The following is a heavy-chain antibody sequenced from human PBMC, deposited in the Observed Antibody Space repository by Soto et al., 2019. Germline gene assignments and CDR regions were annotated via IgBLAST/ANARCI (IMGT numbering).Heavy chain of an antibody. Sequence: PSETLSLTCTVSGGSISSYYWSWIRQPPGKGLEWIGYIYYSGSTNYNPSLKSRVTISVDTSKNQFSLKLSSVTAADTAVYYCARVVGYCSSTSCYPSSGWYEPAFFDYWGQGTLVT. CDR2: IYYSGST. V-gene: IGHV4-59*01. CDR1: GGSISSYY. CDR3: ARVVGYCSSTSCYPSSGWYEPAFFDY. D-gene: IGHD2-2*03. J-gene: IGHJ4*02.